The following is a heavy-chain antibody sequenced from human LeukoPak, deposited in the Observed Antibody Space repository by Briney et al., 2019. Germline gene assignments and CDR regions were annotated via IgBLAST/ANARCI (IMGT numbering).Heavy chain of an antibody. CDR1: GGSFSGYY. J-gene: IGHJ5*02. D-gene: IGHD6-13*01. CDR2: INHSGST. V-gene: IGHV4-34*01. Sequence: SENLSLTCAVYGGSFSGYYWGWIRQPPRKGLEWIGEINHSGSTNYNPSLKSRVTISVDTSKNQFSLKLSSVTAADTAVYYCARWGRVAAAAFDPWGQGTLVTVSS. CDR3: ARWGRVAAAAFDP.